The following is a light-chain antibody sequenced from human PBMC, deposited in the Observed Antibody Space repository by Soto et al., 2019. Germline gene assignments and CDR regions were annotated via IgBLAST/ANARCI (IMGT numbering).Light chain of an antibody. J-gene: IGKJ1*01. CDR2: ATS. Sequence: IVLTQSPGTLSLSPEETAALSCTASQSVSSRYLAWYQQKSGQAPRLLIYATSSRATDIPERLSGSGYGTDLTITISRMQTEDFDVYYCQQYGSTRWTFGQGTKVDIK. CDR1: QSVSSRY. CDR3: QQYGSTRWT. V-gene: IGKV3-20*01.